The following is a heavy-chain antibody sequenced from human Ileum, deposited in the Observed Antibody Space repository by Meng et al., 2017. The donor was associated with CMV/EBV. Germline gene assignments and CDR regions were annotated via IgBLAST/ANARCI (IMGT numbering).Heavy chain of an antibody. Sequence: GESLKISCEASGFSFSTSEMIWVRQAPGKGMEWISYTGSNEDPKFYADSVKGRFIISRDNAKKSLYLQMNSLRVDDTAVYYCAKVRRGYYFDYWGQGTLVTVSS. CDR1: GFSFSTSE. J-gene: IGHJ4*02. V-gene: IGHV3-48*03. D-gene: IGHD3-16*01. CDR2: TGSNEDPK. CDR3: AKVRRGYYFDY.